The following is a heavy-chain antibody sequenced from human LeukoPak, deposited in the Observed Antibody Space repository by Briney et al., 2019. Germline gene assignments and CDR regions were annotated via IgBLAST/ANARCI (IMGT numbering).Heavy chain of an antibody. CDR2: IYTREST. CDR1: GGSISNDY. Sequence: SETLSLTCTVSGGSISNDYWSWVRQAPGKGLEWVGRIYTRESTNYNPSLKRRVTRSLDKSKKQFSLNLNSVTAADTAVYYCARGGTYGSGRNQHTTLDYWGQGTLVTVSS. V-gene: IGHV4-4*07. CDR3: ARGGTYGSGRNQHTTLDY. D-gene: IGHD3-10*01. J-gene: IGHJ4*02.